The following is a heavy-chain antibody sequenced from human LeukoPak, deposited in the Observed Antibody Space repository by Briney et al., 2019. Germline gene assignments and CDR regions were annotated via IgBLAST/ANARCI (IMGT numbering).Heavy chain of an antibody. D-gene: IGHD5-18*01. J-gene: IGHJ5*02. CDR2: INPSSGGT. CDR1: GYTFTGYY. Sequence: ASVKVSCKASGYTFTGYYIHWVRQAPGQGLEWMGWINPSSGGTNYAQKFQGRVTMTRGTSISTAYMELTRLRSDDTAVYYCARDTAMVTYWFDPWGQGTLVTVSS. CDR3: ARDTAMVTYWFDP. V-gene: IGHV1-2*02.